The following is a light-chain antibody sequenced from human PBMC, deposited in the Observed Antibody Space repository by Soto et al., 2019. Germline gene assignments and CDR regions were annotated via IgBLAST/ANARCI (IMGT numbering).Light chain of an antibody. J-gene: IGLJ2*01. V-gene: IGLV1-44*01. CDR2: SDD. CDR1: NSNIGSYS. CDR3: AAWDDSLNGPV. Sequence: QSVLTQPPSASVTPGQRVTISCSGSNSNIGSYSVNWYRHLPGTAPKLLVFSDDQRPSGVPDRFSGSKSGPSASLAISGLQSEDEADYYCAAWDDSLNGPVFGGGTQLTVL.